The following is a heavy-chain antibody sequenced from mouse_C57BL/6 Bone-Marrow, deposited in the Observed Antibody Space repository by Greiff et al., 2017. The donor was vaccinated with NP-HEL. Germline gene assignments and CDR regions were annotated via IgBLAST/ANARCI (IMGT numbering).Heavy chain of an antibody. V-gene: IGHV1-81*01. Sequence: VKLVESGAELARPGASVKLSCKASGYTFTSYGISWVKQRTGQGLEWIGEIYPRSGNTYYNEKFKGKATLTADKSSSTAYMELRSLTSEDSAVYFCARSELGRFAYWGQGTLVTVSA. CDR3: ARSELGRFAY. D-gene: IGHD4-1*01. CDR1: GYTFTSYG. J-gene: IGHJ3*01. CDR2: IYPRSGNT.